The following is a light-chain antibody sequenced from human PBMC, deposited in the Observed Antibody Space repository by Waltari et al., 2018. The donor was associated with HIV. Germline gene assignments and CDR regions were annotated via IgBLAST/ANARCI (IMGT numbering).Light chain of an antibody. Sequence: QSALTRPASVSGSPGQSITISCTGTSSDVGGYNYVSWYQQHPGKAPKLMISEVNNRPSGVSNRFSGSKSGNTASLTISGLQAEDEADYYCSSYTSSSTLYVFGTGTKVTVL. V-gene: IGLV2-14*01. J-gene: IGLJ1*01. CDR1: SSDVGGYNY. CDR2: EVN. CDR3: SSYTSSSTLYV.